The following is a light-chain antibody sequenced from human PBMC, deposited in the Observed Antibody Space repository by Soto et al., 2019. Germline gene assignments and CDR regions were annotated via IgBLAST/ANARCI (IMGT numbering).Light chain of an antibody. CDR1: SSNIGSNY. CDR3: AAWDDSLSGYV. J-gene: IGLJ1*01. CDR2: RNN. V-gene: IGLV1-47*01. Sequence: QCVLTQPASASGTPGRRVTISCSGSSSNIGSNYVYWYQQLPGTAPKLLIYRNNQRPSGVPDRFSGSKSGTSASLAISGLRSEDEADYYCAAWDDSLSGYVFGTGTKVTVL.